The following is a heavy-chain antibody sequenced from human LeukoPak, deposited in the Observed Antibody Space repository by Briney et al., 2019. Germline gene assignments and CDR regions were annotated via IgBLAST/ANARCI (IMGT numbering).Heavy chain of an antibody. J-gene: IGHJ4*02. CDR1: GGSISSYY. Sequence: SETLSLTCTVSGGSISSYYWSWIRQPPGKGLEWIGEINHSGSTNYNPSLKSRVTISVDTSKNQFSLKLSSVTAADTAVYYCARGDVRHDYGVMGAFDYWGQGTLVTVSS. D-gene: IGHD4-17*01. CDR3: ARGDVRHDYGVMGAFDY. V-gene: IGHV4-34*01. CDR2: INHSGST.